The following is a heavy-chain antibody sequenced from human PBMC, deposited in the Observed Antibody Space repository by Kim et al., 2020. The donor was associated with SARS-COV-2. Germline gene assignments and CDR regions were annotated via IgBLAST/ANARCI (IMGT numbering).Heavy chain of an antibody. D-gene: IGHD3-22*01. CDR3: ARDQNYYDSSGYPS. J-gene: IGHJ4*02. Sequence: AQKFQGRVTMTRDTSTSTVYMELSSLRSEDTAVYYCARDQNYYDSSGYPSWGQGTLVTVSS. V-gene: IGHV1-46*01.